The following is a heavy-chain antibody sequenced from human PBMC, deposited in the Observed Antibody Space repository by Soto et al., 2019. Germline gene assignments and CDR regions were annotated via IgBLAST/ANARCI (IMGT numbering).Heavy chain of an antibody. J-gene: IGHJ4*02. V-gene: IGHV3-15*01. CDR2: IKSKTDGGTT. CDR3: TTRLLWFGELWVDY. Sequence: GGSLRLSCAGSGFTFSNAWMNWVRQAPGKGLEWVARIKSKTDGGTTDYAAPVKGRFTISRDDSKNTLYLQMNSLKTEDTAVYYCTTRLLWFGELWVDYWGQGTLVTVSS. D-gene: IGHD3-10*01. CDR1: GFTFSNAW.